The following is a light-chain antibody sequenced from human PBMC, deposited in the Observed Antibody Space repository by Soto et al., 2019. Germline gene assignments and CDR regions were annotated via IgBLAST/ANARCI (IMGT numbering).Light chain of an antibody. CDR2: DAS. J-gene: IGKJ2*01. V-gene: IGKV1-5*01. CDR1: QSISSW. Sequence: DIQMTQSPSTLSASVGDRVTITCRASQSISSWLAWYQQKPGKAPKLLIYDASSLESGVPSRFSGSGSGTDFTLTINSLQPEDFATYYCQHSYTTPRTFGQGTKVDIK. CDR3: QHSYTTPRT.